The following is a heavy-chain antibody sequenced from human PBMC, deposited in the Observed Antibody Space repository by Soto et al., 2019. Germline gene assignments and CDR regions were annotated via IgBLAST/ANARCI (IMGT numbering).Heavy chain of an antibody. D-gene: IGHD3-16*01. CDR2: IYYSGGT. CDR3: ARVSFGSRFDY. Sequence: SETLSLTCTVSGGSISSGDYYWSWIRQPPGKGLEWIGYIYYSGGTYYNPSLKSRVTISVDTSKNQFSLKLSSVTAADTAVYYCARVSFGSRFDYWGQGTLVTVSS. V-gene: IGHV4-30-4*01. CDR1: GGSISSGDYY. J-gene: IGHJ4*02.